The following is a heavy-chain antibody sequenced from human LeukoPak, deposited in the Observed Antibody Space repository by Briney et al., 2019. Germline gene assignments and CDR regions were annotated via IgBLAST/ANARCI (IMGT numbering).Heavy chain of an antibody. CDR1: GGSFSGYY. J-gene: IGHJ4*02. V-gene: IGHV4-34*01. Sequence: PSETLSLTCAAYGGSFSGYYWSWIRQPPGKGLEWIGEINHSGSTNYNPSLKSRVTISVDTSKNQFSLKLSSVTAADTAVYYCARAFGVVSTDYWGQGTLVTVSS. CDR3: ARAFGVVSTDY. D-gene: IGHD3-3*01. CDR2: INHSGST.